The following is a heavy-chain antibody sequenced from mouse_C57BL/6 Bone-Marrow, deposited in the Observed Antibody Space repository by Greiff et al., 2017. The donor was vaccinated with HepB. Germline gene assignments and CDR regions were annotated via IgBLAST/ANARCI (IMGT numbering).Heavy chain of an antibody. V-gene: IGHV14-2*01. CDR1: GFNIKDYY. CDR3: AYRYSSSPRFDY. CDR2: IDPEDGAT. Sequence: EVQLQQSGAELVKPGASVKLSCTASGFNIKDYYTHWVKQRTEQGLEWIGRIDPEDGATKYATKFQGKATITAETSSNTAYLQLSSLTSEDTAVYYCAYRYSSSPRFDYWSQGATLTVSS. J-gene: IGHJ2*01. D-gene: IGHD1-1*01.